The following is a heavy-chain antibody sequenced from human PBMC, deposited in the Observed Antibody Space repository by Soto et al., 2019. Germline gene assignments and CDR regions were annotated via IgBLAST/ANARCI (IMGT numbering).Heavy chain of an antibody. CDR3: AKDSLSPLAARLYYFDQ. V-gene: IGHV3-23*01. J-gene: IGHJ4*02. CDR1: GFTFSKFA. Sequence: GGSLRLSCAASGFTFSKFAMTWVRQAPGKGLEWLSGISGRDGRAFYADSVKGRLTISRDNSKSTLYLDMDSLRTEDTATYYCAKDSLSPLAARLYYFDQWGQGSLVTVSS. CDR2: ISGRDGRA. D-gene: IGHD6-25*01.